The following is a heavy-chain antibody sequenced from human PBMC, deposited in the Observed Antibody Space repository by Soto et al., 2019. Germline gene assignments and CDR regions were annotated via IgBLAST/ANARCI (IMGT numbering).Heavy chain of an antibody. CDR2: ISYDGSNK. Sequence: GGSLRLSCAASGFTFSSYAMHWVRQAPGKGLEWVAVISYDGSNKYYADSVKGRFTISRDNSKNTLYLQMNSLRAEDTAVYYCERDRNAQFDYWGQGTLGTVSS. D-gene: IGHD1-1*01. CDR3: ERDRNAQFDY. J-gene: IGHJ4*02. V-gene: IGHV3-30-3*01. CDR1: GFTFSSYA.